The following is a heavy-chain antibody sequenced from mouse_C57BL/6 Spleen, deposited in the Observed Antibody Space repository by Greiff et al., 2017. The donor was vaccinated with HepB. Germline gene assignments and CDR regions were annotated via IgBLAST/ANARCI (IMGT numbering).Heavy chain of an antibody. CDR3: ARGGREGYYFDY. CDR2: ISYDGSN. D-gene: IGHD3-3*01. J-gene: IGHJ2*01. Sequence: EVQLQESGPGLVKPSQSLSLPCSVTGYSITSGYYWNWIRQFPGNKLEWMGYISYDGSNNYNPSLKNRISITRDTSKNQFFLKLNSVTTEDTATYYCARGGREGYYFDYWGQGTTLTVSS. CDR1: GYSITSGYY. V-gene: IGHV3-6*01.